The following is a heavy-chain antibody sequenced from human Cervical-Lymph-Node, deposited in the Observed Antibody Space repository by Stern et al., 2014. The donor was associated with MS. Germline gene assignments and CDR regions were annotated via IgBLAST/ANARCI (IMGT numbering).Heavy chain of an antibody. Sequence: MQLVESGGGVVQPGGSLRLPCLASGFNFSIYGMHWVRQPPGRGLEWLAIISYDGSLKFYSDSVKGRFTISRDNSKNTLYLLMNSLRTEDSALYYCARGGGYNSAWAFDSWGQGTLVTVSP. CDR1: GFNFSIYG. CDR3: ARGGGYNSAWAFDS. CDR2: ISYDGSLK. J-gene: IGHJ4*02. V-gene: IGHV3-30*03. D-gene: IGHD6-19*01.